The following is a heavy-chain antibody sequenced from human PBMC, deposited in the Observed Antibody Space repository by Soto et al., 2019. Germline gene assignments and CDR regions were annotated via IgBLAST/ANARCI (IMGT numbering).Heavy chain of an antibody. CDR1: GGSISSSSYY. CDR2: IYYSGST. V-gene: IGHV4-39*01. CDR3: ARHVPYYFDY. J-gene: IGHJ4*02. Sequence: SETLSLTCTVSGGSISSSSYYWGWIRQPPGKGLEWIGSIYYSGSTYYNPSLKSRVTISVDTSKNQFSLKLSSVTAADTAVYYCARHVPYYFDYWGQGTLVTVSS.